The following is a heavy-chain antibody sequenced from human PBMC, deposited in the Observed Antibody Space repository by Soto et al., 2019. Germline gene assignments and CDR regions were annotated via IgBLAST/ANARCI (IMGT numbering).Heavy chain of an antibody. D-gene: IGHD2-15*01. CDR1: GGSISSSSYY. CDR3: ARHPLVVVAAKDSSAFDI. J-gene: IGHJ3*02. Sequence: SETLSLTCTVSGGSISSSSYYWGWIRQPPGKGLEWIGSIYYSGSTYYNPSLKSRVTISVDTSKNQFSLKLSSVTAADTAVYYCARHPLVVVAAKDSSAFDIWGQGTMVTVSS. V-gene: IGHV4-39*01. CDR2: IYYSGST.